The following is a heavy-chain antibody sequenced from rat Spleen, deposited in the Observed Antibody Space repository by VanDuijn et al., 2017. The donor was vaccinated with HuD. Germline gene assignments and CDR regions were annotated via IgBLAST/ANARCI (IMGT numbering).Heavy chain of an antibody. CDR1: GFSLTSYN. Sequence: QVQLMESGPGLVQPSETLSLTCTVSGFSLTSYNVHWVRQPPGKGLEWMGRMRFNGDPSYSSTLKSRLSISRDTSQNQVFLKMHSLQTDDTGIYYCSRYNSGFDYWGQGVMVTVSS. V-gene: IGHV2-63*01. CDR3: SRYNSGFDY. D-gene: IGHD4-3*01. J-gene: IGHJ2*01. CDR2: MRFNGDP.